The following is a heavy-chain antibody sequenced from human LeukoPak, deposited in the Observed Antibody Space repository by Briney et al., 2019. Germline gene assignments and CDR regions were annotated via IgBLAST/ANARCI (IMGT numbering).Heavy chain of an antibody. CDR1: GFTFSSYA. D-gene: IGHD2-21*02. Sequence: GGSLRLSCAASGFTFSSYAMHWVRQAPGKGLEWVAVISYDVSNKYYADSVKGRFTISRDNSKNTLYLQMNSLRAEDTAVYYCARDPRAYCGGDCYSPLDYWGQGTLVTVSS. J-gene: IGHJ4*02. V-gene: IGHV3-30-3*01. CDR2: ISYDVSNK. CDR3: ARDPRAYCGGDCYSPLDY.